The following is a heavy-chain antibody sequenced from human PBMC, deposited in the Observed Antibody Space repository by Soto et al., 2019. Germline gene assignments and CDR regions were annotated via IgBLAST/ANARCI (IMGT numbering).Heavy chain of an antibody. Sequence: QVQLVESGGGVVQPGRSLRLSCAASGFIFSNYVMYWVRQAPGKGLEWVAVMSYDGNTKYYADSVKGRFTISRDNSKNTLYLQMNSLRPEDTGVYYCAREVLWSRYFDYWGQGTLVTVSS. V-gene: IGHV3-30-3*01. D-gene: IGHD3-10*01. CDR3: AREVLWSRYFDY. J-gene: IGHJ4*02. CDR2: MSYDGNTK. CDR1: GFIFSNYV.